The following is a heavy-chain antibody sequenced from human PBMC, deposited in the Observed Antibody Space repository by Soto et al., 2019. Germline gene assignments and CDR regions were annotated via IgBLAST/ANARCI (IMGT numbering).Heavy chain of an antibody. Sequence: PGGSLRLSCAASGFPFSSYAMSWVRQAPGKGLEWVSAISGSGGSTYYADSVKGRFTISRDNSKNTLYLQMNSLRAEDTAVYYCAKDLRSRDGTNFDYWGQGTLVTVSS. CDR1: GFPFSSYA. V-gene: IGHV3-23*01. CDR3: AKDLRSRDGTNFDY. D-gene: IGHD1-1*01. J-gene: IGHJ4*02. CDR2: ISGSGGST.